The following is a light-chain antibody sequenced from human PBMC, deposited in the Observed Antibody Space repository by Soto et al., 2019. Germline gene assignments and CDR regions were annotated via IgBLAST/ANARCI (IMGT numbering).Light chain of an antibody. Sequence: QPVLTQSPSASASLGASVKLTCTLSSGHSSYAIAWHQQQAEKGPRYLMKLNSDGSHSKGDGIPDRLSGSSSGAERYLTISSLQSEDEADYYCQTWGTGIQVFGGGTKVTVL. V-gene: IGLV4-69*01. CDR2: LNSDGSH. CDR3: QTWGTGIQV. J-gene: IGLJ3*02. CDR1: SGHSSYA.